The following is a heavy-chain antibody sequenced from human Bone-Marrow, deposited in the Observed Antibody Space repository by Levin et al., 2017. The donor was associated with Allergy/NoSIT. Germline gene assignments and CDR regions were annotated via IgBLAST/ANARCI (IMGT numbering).Heavy chain of an antibody. D-gene: IGHD3-10*01. CDR3: ARGPINLWFGEGFDL. J-gene: IGHJ3*01. V-gene: IGHV3-7*03. CDR2: IKHDASEE. CDR1: GFTFSRHW. Sequence: PGGSLRLSCAASGFTFSRHWMGWVRQAPGRGLEWVANIKHDASEEHHVDSVKGRFTISRDNAKYSLYLQMSSLRGDDAGIYSCARGPINLWFGEGFDLWGQGTKVTVSS.